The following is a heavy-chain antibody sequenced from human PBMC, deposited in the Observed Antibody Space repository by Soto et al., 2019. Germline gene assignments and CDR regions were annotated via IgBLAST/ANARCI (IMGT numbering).Heavy chain of an antibody. CDR1: GFTFSDYY. J-gene: IGHJ6*02. CDR2: ISSSGSTI. V-gene: IGHV3-11*01. CDR3: ARADTAHQYYGMDV. Sequence: PGGSLRLSCAASGFTFSDYYMSWIRQAPGKGLEWVSYISSSGSTIYYADSVKGRFTISRDNAKNSLYLQMNSLRAEDTAVYYCARADTAHQYYGMDVWGQGTTVTVSS. D-gene: IGHD5-18*01.